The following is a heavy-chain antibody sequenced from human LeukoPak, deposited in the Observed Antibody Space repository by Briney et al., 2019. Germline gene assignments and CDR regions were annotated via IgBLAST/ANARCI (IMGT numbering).Heavy chain of an antibody. D-gene: IGHD1-26*01. V-gene: IGHV4-34*01. CDR2: INRSGST. CDR3: ARAGSGSYYYYYYYMDV. Sequence: PSETLSLTCGVYGDSISGYHWTYIRQPPGKGLEWIGEINRSGSTNYNPSLKSRVTISVDTSKNQFSLKLSSVTAADTAVYYCARAGSGSYYYYYYYMDVWGKGTTVTVSS. CDR1: GDSISGYH. J-gene: IGHJ6*03.